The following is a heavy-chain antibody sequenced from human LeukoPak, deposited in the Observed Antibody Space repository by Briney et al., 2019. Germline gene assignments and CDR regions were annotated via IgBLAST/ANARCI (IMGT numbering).Heavy chain of an antibody. V-gene: IGHV1-69*05. J-gene: IGHJ4*02. Sequence: ASVKVSCKAPGGTLRSYAISWVRQAPGQGLEWMEGVIPIFATTNYAQKFQGRVTIITDEVASTVYMELSSLRSEDTAMYYCAKYYDSGGSYWSFDYWGQGTLVTVPS. D-gene: IGHD3-22*01. CDR1: GGTLRSYA. CDR2: VIPIFATT. CDR3: AKYYDSGGSYWSFDY.